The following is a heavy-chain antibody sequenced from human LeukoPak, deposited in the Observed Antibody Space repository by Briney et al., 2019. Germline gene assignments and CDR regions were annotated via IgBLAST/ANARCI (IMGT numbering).Heavy chain of an antibody. V-gene: IGHV3-30-3*02. J-gene: IGHJ4*02. CDR3: VKGGGGDLAFDS. CDR1: GFTFSSYA. CDR2: ISYDGSNK. D-gene: IGHD2-21*02. Sequence: GRSLRLSCAASGFTFSSYAMHWVRQAPGKGLEWVAVISYDGSNKYYADSVKGRFTISRDNSKSTLYLQMSSLRVEDTAVYYCVKGGGGDLAFDSWGQGTLVTVSS.